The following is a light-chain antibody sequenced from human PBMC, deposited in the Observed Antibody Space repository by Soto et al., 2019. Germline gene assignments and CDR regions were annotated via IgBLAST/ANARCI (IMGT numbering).Light chain of an antibody. CDR1: TGAVTSSHY. Sequence: QAVVTQEPSLTVSPGWTVTLTCGSSTGAVTSSHYPYWLQQKPGQAPRTLIYDTDNKHSWTPARFSGSLLGDKAALTLSGAQPEDEADYYCLLSYHGARYVLFGGGTQLTVL. V-gene: IGLV7-46*01. CDR3: LLSYHGARYVL. J-gene: IGLJ2*01. CDR2: DTD.